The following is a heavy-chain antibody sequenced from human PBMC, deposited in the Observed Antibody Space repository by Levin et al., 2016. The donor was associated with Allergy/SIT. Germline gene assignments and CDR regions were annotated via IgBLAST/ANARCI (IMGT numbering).Heavy chain of an antibody. Sequence: RQAPGKGLEWIGDIYYSGSANYNPSLKSRVTISADKSKNQFSLKLSSVTAADTAVYYCARDFGDYGWYFFDYWGQGTLVTVSS. J-gene: IGHJ4*02. CDR3: ARDFGDYGWYFFDY. V-gene: IGHV4-59*01. D-gene: IGHD4-17*01. CDR2: IYYSGSA.